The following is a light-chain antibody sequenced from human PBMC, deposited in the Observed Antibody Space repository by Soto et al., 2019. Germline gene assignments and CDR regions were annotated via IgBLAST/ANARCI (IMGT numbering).Light chain of an antibody. Sequence: LTQPPSASGTPGQRVTISCSGSSSNIGSNTVNWYQQLPGTAPKLLIYSNNQRPSGVPDRFSGSKSGTSASLAISGLQSEDEADYYCQSYDSSLSGYVFGTGTKLTVL. CDR1: SSNIGSNT. J-gene: IGLJ1*01. CDR3: QSYDSSLSGYV. V-gene: IGLV1-44*01. CDR2: SNN.